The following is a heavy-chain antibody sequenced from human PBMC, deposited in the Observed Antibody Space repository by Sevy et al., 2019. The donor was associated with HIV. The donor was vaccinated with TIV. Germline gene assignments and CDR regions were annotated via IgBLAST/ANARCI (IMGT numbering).Heavy chain of an antibody. Sequence: GGSLRLSCAASGFTFSTYGMHWVRQAPGKGLEWVALIWFDGSNTYYADSVKGRFTISRDIAKNTLHLQMNGLGAEDTAVYYCARVLEFYDYGEYGPEFMPDYWGQGTLVTVSS. CDR2: IWFDGSNT. CDR3: ARVLEFYDYGEYGPEFMPDY. V-gene: IGHV3-33*01. J-gene: IGHJ4*02. D-gene: IGHD4-17*01. CDR1: GFTFSTYG.